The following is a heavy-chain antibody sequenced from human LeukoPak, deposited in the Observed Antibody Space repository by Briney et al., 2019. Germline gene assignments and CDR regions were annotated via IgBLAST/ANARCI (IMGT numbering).Heavy chain of an antibody. CDR2: IKQDGSEK. J-gene: IGHJ4*02. CDR1: GFTFSSYW. V-gene: IGHV3-7*01. Sequence: GGSLRLPCAASGFTFSSYWMSWVRQAPGKGLEWVANIKQDGSEKYYVDSVKGRFTISRDNAKNSLYLQMNSLRAEDTAVYYCARGAIAAAAGGIDYWGQGTLATVSS. D-gene: IGHD6-13*01. CDR3: ARGAIAAAAGGIDY.